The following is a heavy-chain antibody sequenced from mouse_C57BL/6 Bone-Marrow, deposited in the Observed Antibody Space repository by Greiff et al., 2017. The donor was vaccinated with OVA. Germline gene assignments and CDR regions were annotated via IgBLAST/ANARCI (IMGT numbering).Heavy chain of an antibody. CDR1: GYTFTSYW. J-gene: IGHJ4*01. Sequence: VQLQQPGAELVKPGASVKVSCKASGYTFTSYWMHWVKQRPGQGLEWIGRIHPSASDTNYNPKFKGKATLTVSTSSSTAYMQLSSLTSEDSAVYYCAIGSSGYRAMDDWGQGTSVTVSS. CDR3: AIGSSGYRAMDD. CDR2: IHPSASDT. D-gene: IGHD3-2*02. V-gene: IGHV1-74*01.